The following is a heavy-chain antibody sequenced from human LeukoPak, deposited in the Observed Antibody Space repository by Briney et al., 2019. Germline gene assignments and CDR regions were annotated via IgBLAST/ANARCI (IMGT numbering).Heavy chain of an antibody. D-gene: IGHD6-19*01. Sequence: SETLSLTCTVSGVSISSYYWSWIRQPPGKGLEWIGYIYYSGSTNYNPSLKSRVTISVDTSRNQFSLKLSSVTAADTAVYYCARATPGIAVAFDYWGQGTLVTVSS. V-gene: IGHV4-59*01. CDR1: GVSISSYY. CDR3: ARATPGIAVAFDY. J-gene: IGHJ4*02. CDR2: IYYSGST.